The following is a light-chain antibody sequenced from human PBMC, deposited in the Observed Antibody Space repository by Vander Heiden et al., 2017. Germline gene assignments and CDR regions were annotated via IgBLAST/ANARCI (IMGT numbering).Light chain of an antibody. V-gene: IGKV3-11*01. CDR3: SQRSNWPT. J-gene: IGKJ4*01. CDR2: GAA. Sequence: MVSAQSPATLPLTPGARAIRSCRFGRIVSGFLAWYQQNPGQDPRLLIYGAAIRATGIPVRFSGNGSGTDFPLTISSLEPEDFAVYYCSQRSNWPTFGGGTKVEI. CDR1: RIVSGF.